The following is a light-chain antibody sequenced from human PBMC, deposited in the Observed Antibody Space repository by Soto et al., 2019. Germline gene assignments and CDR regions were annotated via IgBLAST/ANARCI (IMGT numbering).Light chain of an antibody. J-gene: IGKJ1*01. Sequence: DFQMTQSPSTLSASVGDRVTITCRASQNIRSRLAWFQQKPGEAPKLLIYDASSLESGVPSRFSGSGSGTEFALTISSLQPDDFATYYCQQYNTYSWTFGPGTKVDIK. CDR2: DAS. CDR1: QNIRSR. V-gene: IGKV1-5*01. CDR3: QQYNTYSWT.